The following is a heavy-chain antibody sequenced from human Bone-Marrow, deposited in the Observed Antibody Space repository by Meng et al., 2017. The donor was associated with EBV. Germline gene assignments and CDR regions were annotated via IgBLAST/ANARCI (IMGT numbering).Heavy chain of an antibody. CDR3: ARVSGYSSGWYAFDP. CDR1: GGSISNSDYY. Sequence: QVQLQQWGAGLLKPSETLSLTCTVSGGSISNSDYYWGWIRQPPGKGLEWIGNIYYTGSTYYNPSLKSRVTISLDTSKNQFSLKLSSVTAADTAVYYCARVSGYSSGWYAFDPWGQGTLVTVSS. J-gene: IGHJ5*02. V-gene: IGHV4-39*07. D-gene: IGHD6-19*01. CDR2: IYYTGST.